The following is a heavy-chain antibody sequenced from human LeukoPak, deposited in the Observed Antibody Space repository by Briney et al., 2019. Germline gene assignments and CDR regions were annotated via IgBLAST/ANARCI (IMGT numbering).Heavy chain of an antibody. J-gene: IGHJ6*03. CDR1: GFTFSSYA. CDR3: ARVTVAGIYYYYYMDV. CDR2: ISGSGGST. Sequence: GGSLRLSCAASGFTFSSYAMSWVRQAPGKGLEWVSAISGSGGSTYYADSVKGRFTISRDNSKNTLYLQMNSLRAEDTAVYYCARVTVAGIYYYYYMDVWGKGTTVTVSS. D-gene: IGHD6-19*01. V-gene: IGHV3-23*01.